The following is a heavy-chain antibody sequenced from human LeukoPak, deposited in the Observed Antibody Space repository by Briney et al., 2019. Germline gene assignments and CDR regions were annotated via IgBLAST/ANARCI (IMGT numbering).Heavy chain of an antibody. J-gene: IGHJ6*03. Sequence: TGGSLRLSCSTSGFQFAGYVISWIRQAPGKGLECLTLIRPESYSGTIEYAASVKGRFTVSRDNAKNSLYLQMNSLRAEDTAVYYCARRSEFGVLYYMDIWGKGTTVTVSS. CDR1: GFQFAGYV. D-gene: IGHD3-16*01. CDR2: ESYSGTI. CDR3: ARRSEFGVLYYMDI. V-gene: IGHV3-48*01.